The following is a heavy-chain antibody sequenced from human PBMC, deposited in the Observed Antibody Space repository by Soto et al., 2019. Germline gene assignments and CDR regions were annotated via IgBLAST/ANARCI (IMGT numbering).Heavy chain of an antibody. CDR3: ALGAGTFWVFDL. CDR1: GGRFNNHA. CDR2: IVPICGAA. V-gene: IGHV1-69*01. Sequence: QAQLVQSGAEVKKPRSPVKVSCKASGGRFNNHAATRVRQAPGKGLEWMGGIVPICGAADYAQKFQGRVTITADESTSTSYMEMSSLRSDDTAVYYCALGAGTFWVFDLWGPGTLVTVSS. D-gene: IGHD1-26*01. J-gene: IGHJ2*01.